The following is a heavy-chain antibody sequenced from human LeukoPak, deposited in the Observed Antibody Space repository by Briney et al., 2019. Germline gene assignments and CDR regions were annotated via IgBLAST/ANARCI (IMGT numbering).Heavy chain of an antibody. D-gene: IGHD5-24*01. V-gene: IGHV3-48*03. CDR3: AREGRDGYNMDAFDI. CDR1: GFTFSSYE. J-gene: IGHJ3*02. CDR2: ISSSGSTI. Sequence: GSLRLSCAASGFTFSSYEMNWVRQAPGKGLEWVPYISSSGSTIYYADSVKGRFTISRDNAKNSLYLQMNSLRAEDTAVYYCAREGRDGYNMDAFDIWGQGTMVTVSS.